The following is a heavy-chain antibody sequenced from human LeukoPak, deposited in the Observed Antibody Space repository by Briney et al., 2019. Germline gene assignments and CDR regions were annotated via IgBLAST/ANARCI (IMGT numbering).Heavy chain of an antibody. CDR2: IYYSGST. J-gene: IGHJ4*02. CDR3: ARGKRGYSYGYVDY. CDR1: GGSIGSYY. V-gene: IGHV4-59*01. D-gene: IGHD5-18*01. Sequence: PSETLSLTCTVSGGSIGSYYWSWIRQPPGKGLEWIGYIYYSGSTNYNPSLKSRVTISVDTSKNQFSLKLSSVTAADTAVYYCARGKRGYSYGYVDYWGQGTLVTVSS.